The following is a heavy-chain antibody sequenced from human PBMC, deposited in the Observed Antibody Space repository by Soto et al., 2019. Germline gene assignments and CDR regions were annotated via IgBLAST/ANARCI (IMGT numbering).Heavy chain of an antibody. Sequence: GGSLRLSCRASGFIFNNYGMSWVRQAPGKGLEWVSGISDSGDSTYYADSMRGRFTISRDNSKNTLYLQMNSLRPEDTAMYYCVKDLYRSSTMPCLDHWGQGALVTVSS. CDR2: ISDSGDST. CDR1: GFIFNNYG. J-gene: IGHJ4*02. D-gene: IGHD2-2*01. V-gene: IGHV3-23*01. CDR3: VKDLYRSSTMPCLDH.